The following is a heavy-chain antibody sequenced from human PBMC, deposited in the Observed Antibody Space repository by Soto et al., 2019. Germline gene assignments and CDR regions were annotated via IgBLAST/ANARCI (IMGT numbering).Heavy chain of an antibody. J-gene: IGHJ4*02. CDR3: TTAELLDFDY. CDR2: IKSNTDGGTT. CDR1: EFTFNNYA. V-gene: IGHV3-15*01. D-gene: IGHD1-26*01. Sequence: GGSLRLSCSASEFTFNNYAMSGVRQAPGKGLEWVGRIKSNTDGGTTDYAAPVKGRFTISRDDSKNTLYLQMNSLKTEDTAVYYCTTAELLDFDYWGQGTLVTVSS.